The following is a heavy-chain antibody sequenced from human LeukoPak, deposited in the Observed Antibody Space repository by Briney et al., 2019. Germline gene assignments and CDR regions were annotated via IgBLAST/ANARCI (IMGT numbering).Heavy chain of an antibody. Sequence: GGSLRLSCAASGFTLSSYAMHWVRQAPGKGLEWVAVISYDGSNTYYADSVKGRFTVSRDNSNNTLSLQVNTLRPEDTAIYYCVRDYYYESGGYYSFDYWGQGTLVTVSS. D-gene: IGHD3-22*01. CDR3: VRDYYYESGGYYSFDY. J-gene: IGHJ4*02. CDR2: ISYDGSNT. V-gene: IGHV3-30*04. CDR1: GFTLSSYA.